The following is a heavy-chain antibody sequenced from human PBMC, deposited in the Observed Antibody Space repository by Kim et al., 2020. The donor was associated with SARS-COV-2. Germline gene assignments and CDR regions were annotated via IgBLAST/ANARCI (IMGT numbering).Heavy chain of an antibody. CDR2: INIGDGNT. V-gene: IGHV1-3*04. D-gene: IGHD3-10*01. Sequence: ASVKVSCKASGYTFSKNGIDWVRQDPGQRLEWMGWINIGDGNTEYSEKFYDRLTITRDTSASASYLELSRLTSEDSGVYYCARGGPFSGSGSPFDYWGQG. J-gene: IGHJ4*02. CDR1: GYTFSKNG. CDR3: ARGGPFSGSGSPFDY.